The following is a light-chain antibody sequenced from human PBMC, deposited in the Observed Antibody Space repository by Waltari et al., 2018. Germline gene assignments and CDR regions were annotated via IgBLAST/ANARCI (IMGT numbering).Light chain of an antibody. V-gene: IGKV3-20*01. CDR3: QEYVTLPAT. CDR2: GAS. CDR1: QSVIRA. J-gene: IGKJ1*01. Sequence: EIVLTKSTGTLSLSPGERATLSGSASQSVIRALAWYQQKPGQAPRLLIYGASSRATGIPDRFSGSGSGTDFSLTISRLEPEDFAVYYCQEYVTLPATFGQGTKVEI.